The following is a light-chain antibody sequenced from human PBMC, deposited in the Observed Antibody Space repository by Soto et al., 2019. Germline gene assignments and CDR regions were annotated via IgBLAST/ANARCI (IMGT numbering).Light chain of an antibody. CDR2: DAS. V-gene: IGKV1-5*01. J-gene: IGKJ1*01. CDR1: QSISSW. CDR3: QHYNNYWT. Sequence: DIQMTQSPSTLSASVGDRVTITCRASQSISSWLAWYQQKPGKAPKLLIYDASSLESGVPSRFSGSGSGTEFTLTISSLQPDDFATYYCQHYNNYWTCGQGTKVDIK.